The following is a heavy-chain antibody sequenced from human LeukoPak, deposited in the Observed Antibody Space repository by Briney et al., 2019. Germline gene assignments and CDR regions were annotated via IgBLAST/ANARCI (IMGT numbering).Heavy chain of an antibody. J-gene: IGHJ4*02. D-gene: IGHD6-6*01. CDR2: TRKKTNSYTT. V-gene: IGHV3-72*01. Sequence: PGGSLRLSCAASGFTFSDHYMDWVRQAPGKGLEWVGRTRKKTNSYTTEYAASVKGRFTISRDDSKNSLYLQMNSLRAADTAVYYCARDKGTSYLSSFDYWGQGTLVTVSS. CDR3: ARDKGTSYLSSFDY. CDR1: GFTFSDHY.